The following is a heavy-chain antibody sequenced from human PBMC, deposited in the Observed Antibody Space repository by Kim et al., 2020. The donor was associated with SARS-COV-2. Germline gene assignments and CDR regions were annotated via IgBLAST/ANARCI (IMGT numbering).Heavy chain of an antibody. J-gene: IGHJ6*02. Sequence: GGSLRLSCAASGFTFSSYEMNWVRQAPGKGLEWVSYISSSGSTIYYADSVKGRFTISRDNAKNSLYLQMNSLRAEDTAVYYCAREFIRSFYYYYGMDVWGQGTTVTVSS. CDR1: GFTFSSYE. CDR3: AREFIRSFYYYYGMDV. D-gene: IGHD3-16*02. CDR2: ISSSGSTI. V-gene: IGHV3-48*03.